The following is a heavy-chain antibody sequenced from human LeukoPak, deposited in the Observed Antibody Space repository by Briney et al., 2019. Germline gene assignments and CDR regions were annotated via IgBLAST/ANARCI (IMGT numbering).Heavy chain of an antibody. CDR3: ARELEMAPRGYYYMDV. J-gene: IGHJ6*03. CDR1: GVSISSSNSY. V-gene: IGHV4-39*02. Sequence: SETLSLTCTVSGVSISSSNSYWGWIRQPPGKGLEWIGSIYYSGNTYYNASLKSQVSISIDTSKNQFSLKLSSVTAADTAVYYCARELEMAPRGYYYMDVWGKGTTVTVSS. D-gene: IGHD5-24*01. CDR2: IYYSGNT.